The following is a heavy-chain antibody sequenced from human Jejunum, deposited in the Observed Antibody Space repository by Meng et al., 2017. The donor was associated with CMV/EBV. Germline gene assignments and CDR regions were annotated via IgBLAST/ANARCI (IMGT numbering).Heavy chain of an antibody. CDR2: KSISGTT. V-gene: IGHV4-4*07. CDR1: GVSVSNYY. D-gene: IGHD3-10*01. CDR3: TREGVY. J-gene: IGHJ4*02. Sequence: QGHLRESGPGLVKPSETLCLTCSVSGVSVSNYYWSWIRQPAEVGLEWLGRKSISGTTDYSPSVKSRVTMSIDTSKNTFSLTLTSVTAADTAIYYCTREGVYWGRGILVTVSS.